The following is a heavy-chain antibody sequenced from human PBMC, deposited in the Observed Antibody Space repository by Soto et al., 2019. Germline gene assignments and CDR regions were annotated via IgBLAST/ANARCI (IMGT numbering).Heavy chain of an antibody. Sequence: VQLVQSETEVRKPGSSVKLSCKTSGDSFNNYAISWVRQAPGQGLEWMGGIIPIMDLVKYAEKFQGRVTISATDSTGTAYLEVTSLRSEDTATYYCATAAESTRGGRLDVWGLGTTVFVSS. J-gene: IGHJ6*02. CDR3: ATAAESTRGGRLDV. D-gene: IGHD2-2*01. V-gene: IGHV1-69*01. CDR1: GDSFNNYA. CDR2: IIPIMDLV.